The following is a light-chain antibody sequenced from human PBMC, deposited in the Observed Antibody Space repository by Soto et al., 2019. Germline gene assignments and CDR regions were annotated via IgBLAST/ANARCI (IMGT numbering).Light chain of an antibody. CDR3: VAWDDSLNGYVV. J-gene: IGLJ2*01. Sequence: QSVLTQPPSASGTPGQRVTISCSGSSSNIGSNTVNWYQQLPGTAPKLVIYSNNQRPSGVPDRFPGSKSGTSASLAISGLQSEDEADYYCVAWDDSLNGYVVFGGGTKLTVL. CDR1: SSNIGSNT. CDR2: SNN. V-gene: IGLV1-44*01.